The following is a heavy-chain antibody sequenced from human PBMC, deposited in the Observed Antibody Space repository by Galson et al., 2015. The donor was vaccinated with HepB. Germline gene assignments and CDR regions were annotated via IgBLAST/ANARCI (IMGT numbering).Heavy chain of an antibody. D-gene: IGHD2-2*01. V-gene: IGHV4-61*02. CDR1: GGSISSGSYY. CDR3: ARDPDCSSTSCYYYYMDV. CDR2: IYTSGST. Sequence: TLSLTCTVSGGSISSGSYYWSWIRQPAGKGLEWIGRIYTSGSTNYNPSLKSRVTMSVDTSKNQFSLKLSSVTAADTAVYYCARDPDCSSTSCYYYYMDVWGKGTTVTVSS. J-gene: IGHJ6*03.